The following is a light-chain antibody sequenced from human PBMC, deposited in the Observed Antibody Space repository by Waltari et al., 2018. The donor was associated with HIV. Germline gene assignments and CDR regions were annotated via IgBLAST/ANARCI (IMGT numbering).Light chain of an antibody. CDR1: SSDVGGYYF. CDR2: DVS. CDR3: CSYAGIYTGV. Sequence: QSALTQPRSVSGSPGQSVTISCTGTSSDVGGYYFVSWYQQLPGKAPRLMIYDVSKRSPGVPDRFSGSKSCNTASLTSSGLQADDEADYYCCSYAGIYTGVFGGGTKLTVL. V-gene: IGLV2-11*01. J-gene: IGLJ3*02.